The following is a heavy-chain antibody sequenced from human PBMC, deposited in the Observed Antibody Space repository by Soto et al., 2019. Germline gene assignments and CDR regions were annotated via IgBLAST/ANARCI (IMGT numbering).Heavy chain of an antibody. Sequence: QVQLVQSGAEVKKPGSSVKVSCKASGGTFSSYAISWVRQAPGQGLEWMGGIIPIFGTANYAQKFQGRVTITADESTSTAYMELSSLRSEDTAVYYCARDLEQRRGYSYGSSDYYCMDVWGQGTTVTVSS. J-gene: IGHJ6*02. CDR3: ARDLEQRRGYSYGSSDYYCMDV. CDR1: GGTFSSYA. V-gene: IGHV1-69*01. CDR2: IIPIFGTA. D-gene: IGHD5-18*01.